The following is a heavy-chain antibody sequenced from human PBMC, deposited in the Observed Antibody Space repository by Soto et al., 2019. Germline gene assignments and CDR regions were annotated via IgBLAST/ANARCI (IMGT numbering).Heavy chain of an antibody. V-gene: IGHV4-39*01. CDR2: IYDSGST. J-gene: IGHJ3*02. Sequence: SETLSLTCTVSGDSIRSSNYFWGWIRQPPGKGLEWVGSIYDSGSTYYNPSLKSRVTISADTSKNQFSLKLNSVTAADTAVYYCARPPTAKLDAFEIWGQGTMVTVS. CDR3: ARPPTAKLDAFEI. CDR1: GDSIRSSNYF.